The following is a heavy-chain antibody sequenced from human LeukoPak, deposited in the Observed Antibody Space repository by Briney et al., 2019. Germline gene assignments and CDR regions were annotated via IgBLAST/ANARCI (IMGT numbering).Heavy chain of an antibody. CDR3: ASSGWSGVDY. D-gene: IGHD6-19*01. J-gene: IGHJ4*02. Sequence: HSETLSLTCAVYGGSFSGYYWSWIRQPPRKVLKWIGEINHSGSTNYNPSLKSRVTISVDTSKNQFSLKLSSVTAADTAVYYCASSGWSGVDYWGQGTLVTVSS. CDR2: INHSGST. V-gene: IGHV4-34*01. CDR1: GGSFSGYY.